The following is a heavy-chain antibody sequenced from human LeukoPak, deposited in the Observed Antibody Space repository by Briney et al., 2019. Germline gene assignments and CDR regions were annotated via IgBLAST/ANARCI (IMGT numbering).Heavy chain of an antibody. Sequence: GGSLRLSCAASGFTFSSYAMHWVRQAPGKGLEWVAVISYDGSNKYYADSVKGRFTISRDNSKNTLYLQMNSLRAEDTAVYYCAKGFPDYEWGQGTLVTVSS. J-gene: IGHJ4*02. CDR2: ISYDGSNK. D-gene: IGHD3-16*01. V-gene: IGHV3-30*04. CDR1: GFTFSSYA. CDR3: AKGFPDYE.